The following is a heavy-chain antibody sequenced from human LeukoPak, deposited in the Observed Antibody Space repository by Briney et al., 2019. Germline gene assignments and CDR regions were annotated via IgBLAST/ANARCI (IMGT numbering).Heavy chain of an antibody. D-gene: IGHD2-15*01. Sequence: ASVKVSCKASGYTFTSYGISLVRQAPGQGLEWMGWISAYNGNTNYAQKLQGRVTMTTDTSTSTAYMELRSLRSDDTAVYYCARDLYHGYCSGGSCHAPSDYWGQGTLVTVSS. CDR1: GYTFTSYG. CDR2: ISAYNGNT. CDR3: ARDLYHGYCSGGSCHAPSDY. J-gene: IGHJ4*02. V-gene: IGHV1-18*01.